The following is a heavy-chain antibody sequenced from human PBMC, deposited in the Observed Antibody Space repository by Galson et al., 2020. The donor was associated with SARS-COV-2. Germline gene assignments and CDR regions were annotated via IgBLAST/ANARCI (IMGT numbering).Heavy chain of an antibody. CDR3: AGAAAAYNWFDP. CDR2: ISAYNGNT. D-gene: IGHD6-13*01. Sequence: ASVKVSCKASGYTFTSYGISWVRQAPGQGLEWMGWISAYNGNTKYAQKLQGRVTMTTDTSTSTAYMELRSLRSDDTAVYYCAGAAAAYNWFDPWGQGTLVTVSS. J-gene: IGHJ5*02. CDR1: GYTFTSYG. V-gene: IGHV1-18*01.